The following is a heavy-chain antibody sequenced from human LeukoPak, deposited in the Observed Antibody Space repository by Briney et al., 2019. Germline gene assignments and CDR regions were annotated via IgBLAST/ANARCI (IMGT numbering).Heavy chain of an antibody. J-gene: IGHJ4*02. Sequence: GGSLRLSCAASGFTFSDYYMSWIRQAPGKVLGWVAVISYDGSNKYYADSVKGRFTISRDNSKNTLYLQMNSLRAEDTAVYYCARDQDTAMVTGFDYWGQGTLVTVSS. CDR3: ARDQDTAMVTGFDY. V-gene: IGHV3-30*03. CDR2: ISYDGSNK. D-gene: IGHD5-18*01. CDR1: GFTFSDYY.